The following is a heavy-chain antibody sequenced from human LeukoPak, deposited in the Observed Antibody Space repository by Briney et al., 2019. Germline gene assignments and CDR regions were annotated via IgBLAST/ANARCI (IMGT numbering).Heavy chain of an antibody. CDR3: ARHMGRDWFDP. D-gene: IGHD3-10*01. CDR2: IYYSGST. Sequence: SETLSLTCTVSGGSIGSSNYYWGWIRQPPGKGLEWIGTIYYSGSTYYNPSLKSRVTIYVDTSKNQFSLKLSSVTVADTAVYYCARHMGRDWFDPWGQGTPVTVSS. V-gene: IGHV4-39*01. J-gene: IGHJ5*02. CDR1: GGSIGSSNYY.